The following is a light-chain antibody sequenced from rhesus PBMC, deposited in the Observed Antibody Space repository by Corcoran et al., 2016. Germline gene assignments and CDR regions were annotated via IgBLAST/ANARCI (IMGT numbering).Light chain of an antibody. J-gene: IGKJ3*01. V-gene: IGKV1-74*01. CDR3: QQGYGTPFT. CDR2: KAS. CDR1: ENVNNY. Sequence: DIQVTQSPSYLSASVGDRVTITCRASENVNNYVNWYQQKPGKAPKLLIPKASTLLSGVTSRFSGSGAGTNYTFTLNRLQPEDVASYYWQQGYGTPFTFGPGTKLDIE.